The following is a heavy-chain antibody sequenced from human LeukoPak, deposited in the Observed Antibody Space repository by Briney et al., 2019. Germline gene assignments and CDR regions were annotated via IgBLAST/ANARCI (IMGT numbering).Heavy chain of an antibody. CDR3: ARGRPDAFDI. CDR2: INHSGST. V-gene: IGHV4-34*01. J-gene: IGHJ3*02. CDR1: GGSFSGYY. Sequence: PSETLSLTCAVYGGSFSGYYWSWIRQPPGKGLEWIGEINHSGSTNYNPSLKSRVTTSVDTSKNQFSLKLSSVTAADTAVYYCARGRPDAFDIWGQGTMVTVSS.